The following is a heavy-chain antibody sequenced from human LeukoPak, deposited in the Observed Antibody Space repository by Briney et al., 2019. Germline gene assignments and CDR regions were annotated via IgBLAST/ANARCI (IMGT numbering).Heavy chain of an antibody. CDR3: AIAVRYYYGSGSYDY. CDR1: GGSISSSSYY. V-gene: IGHV4-39*07. Sequence: SETLSLTCTVSGGSISSSSYYWGWIRQPPGKGREWLVSIYYSGSTSSNPSLKSRVTISVDTSKNQLSLRLSSVTAADTAVYYCAIAVRYYYGSGSYDYWGQGTLVTVSS. J-gene: IGHJ4*02. D-gene: IGHD3-10*01. CDR2: IYYSGST.